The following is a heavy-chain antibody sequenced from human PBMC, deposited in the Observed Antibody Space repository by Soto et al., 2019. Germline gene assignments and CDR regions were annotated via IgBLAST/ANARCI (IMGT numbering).Heavy chain of an antibody. V-gene: IGHV3-73*02. CDR2: IRNTVNSYAT. CDR1: GFTFSDSA. CDR3: TRRRDWTAMDPLDY. D-gene: IGHD5-18*01. J-gene: IGHJ4*02. Sequence: EVQLVESGGGLVQPGGSLKLSCAASGFTFSDSAMHWVRQASGKGLEWVGRIRNTVNSYATAYAASVKGRFTISRDDSMNTAYLQMNSMKTEDTAVYYCTRRRDWTAMDPLDYWGQGTLVTVSS.